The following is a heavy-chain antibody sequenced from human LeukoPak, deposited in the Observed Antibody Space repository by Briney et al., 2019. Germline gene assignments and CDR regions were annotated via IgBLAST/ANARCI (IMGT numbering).Heavy chain of an antibody. D-gene: IGHD6-25*01. V-gene: IGHV3-48*03. CDR1: GFIFSTYE. CDR2: ISSSGSTI. J-gene: IGHJ4*02. Sequence: GGSLRLSCAASGFIFSTYEMNWVRQAPGKGLEWVSYISSSGSTIYYADSVKGRFTISRDNAKNSLYLQINSLRAEDTAIYYCARDGDLTPAVPFDYWGQGTLVTVSS. CDR3: ARDGDLTPAVPFDY.